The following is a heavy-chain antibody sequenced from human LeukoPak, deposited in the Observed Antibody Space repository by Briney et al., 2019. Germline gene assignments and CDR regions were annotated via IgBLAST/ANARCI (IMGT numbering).Heavy chain of an antibody. CDR2: ITGDGGST. J-gene: IGHJ6*03. CDR3: AIDLGKPPAAYFQYYYYMDV. Sequence: GGSLRLSCAASGYTFDDYAMHWVRQAPGKGLEWVSLITGDGGSTYYTDSVKGRFTISRDNGKNSLYLQMNSLRTDDTALYYCAIDLGKPPAAYFQYYYYMDVWGKGTTVTVSS. D-gene: IGHD2-21*01. V-gene: IGHV3-43*02. CDR1: GYTFDDYA.